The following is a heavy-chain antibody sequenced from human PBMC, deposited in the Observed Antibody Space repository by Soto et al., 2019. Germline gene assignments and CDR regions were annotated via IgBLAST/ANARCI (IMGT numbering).Heavy chain of an antibody. D-gene: IGHD2-15*01. CDR3: ARGYCSGGSCYDPKLWFDP. V-gene: IGHV3-66*01. CDR2: IYSGGST. J-gene: IGHJ5*02. Sequence: GGSLRLSCVASGFTVSSNYMSWVRQAPGKGLEWVSVIYSGGSTYYADSVKGRFTISRDNSKNTLYLQMNSLRAEDTAVYYCARGYCSGGSCYDPKLWFDPWGQGTLVTVSS. CDR1: GFTVSSNY.